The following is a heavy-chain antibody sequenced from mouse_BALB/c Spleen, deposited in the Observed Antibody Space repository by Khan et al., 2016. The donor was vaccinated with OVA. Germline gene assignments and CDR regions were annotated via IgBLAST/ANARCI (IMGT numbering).Heavy chain of an antibody. CDR2: IYPGDGDT. CDR1: GYAFSSYW. CDR3: ARSGYYGSSAYAMDY. D-gene: IGHD1-1*01. Sequence: QVQLKQSGAELVRPGSSVKISCKASGYAFSSYWMNWVKQRPGQGLEWIGQIYPGDGDTNYTGKFKGKATLTADKSSSTAYMQLSSLTSEDSAVYFCARSGYYGSSAYAMDYWGQGTSVTVSS. J-gene: IGHJ4*01. V-gene: IGHV1-80*01.